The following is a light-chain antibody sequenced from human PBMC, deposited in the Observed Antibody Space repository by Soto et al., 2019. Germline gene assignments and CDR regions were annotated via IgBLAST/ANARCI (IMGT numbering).Light chain of an antibody. J-gene: IGKJ5*01. Sequence: EIVLPPSQATLSFSPVYISTLSFMASQSVRSYLAWYQQKPGQAHRILIYDTSYRPPGIQARFSGSGSGTDFTLTISSIEPEDCAVYYCKKRSNWHINCGKGKRREIK. CDR2: DTS. CDR3: KKRSNWHIN. CDR1: QSVRSY. V-gene: IGKV3-11*01.